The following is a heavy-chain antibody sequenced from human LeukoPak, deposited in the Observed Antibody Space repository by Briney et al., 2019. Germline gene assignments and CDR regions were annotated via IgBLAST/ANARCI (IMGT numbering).Heavy chain of an antibody. CDR3: ARVAINDYGDYFDY. V-gene: IGHV3-21*01. Sequence: PGGSLRLSCAASGFTFSSYSMNWVRQAPGKGLEWVSSISGSSSYIYYAESVKGRFTISRDNAKNSLYLQMNSLRAEDTAVYYCARVAINDYGDYFDYWGQGTLVTVSS. CDR2: ISGSSSYI. J-gene: IGHJ4*02. CDR1: GFTFSSYS. D-gene: IGHD4-17*01.